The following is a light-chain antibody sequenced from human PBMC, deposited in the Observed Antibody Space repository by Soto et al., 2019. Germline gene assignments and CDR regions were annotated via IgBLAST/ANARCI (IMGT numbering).Light chain of an antibody. CDR1: KSVYSD. CDR3: QQFNNWPWT. V-gene: IGKV3-15*01. J-gene: IGKJ1*01. Sequence: VVSQSPYPLSVSPLARAXRXXRASKSVYSDLAWYQQKPGQAPRLLIYGASTRATGIPARFSGSGSGTEFALTISSLQSEDFAVYYCQQFNNWPWTFGQGTKVDIK. CDR2: GAS.